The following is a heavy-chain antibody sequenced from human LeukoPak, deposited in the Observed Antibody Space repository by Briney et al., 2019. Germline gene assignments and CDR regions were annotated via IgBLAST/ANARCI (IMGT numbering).Heavy chain of an antibody. CDR2: IYYSGST. CDR3: AREAPLHGDRIPVAFDI. CDR1: GGSISSGGYY. D-gene: IGHD4-17*01. Sequence: SETLSLTCTVSGGSISSGGYYWSWIRQHPGKGLEWIGYIYYSGSTYYNPSLKSRVTISVDTSKNQFSLKLSSVTAADTAVYYCAREAPLHGDRIPVAFDIWGQGTMVTVSS. J-gene: IGHJ3*02. V-gene: IGHV4-31*03.